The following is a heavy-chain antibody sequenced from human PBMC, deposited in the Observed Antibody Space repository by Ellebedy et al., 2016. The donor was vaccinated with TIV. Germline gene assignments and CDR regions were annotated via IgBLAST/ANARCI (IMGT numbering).Heavy chain of an antibody. Sequence: GSLRLSXTFSGGSISGSYWTWLRQSAGKGLEWIGRVYSSGITNYNSSLRSRVTISVDTSKNQFSLHLSSVTAADAALYYCTRGPDYAKTGFWGQGTLVTVSS. CDR1: GGSISGSY. D-gene: IGHD4-17*01. V-gene: IGHV4-4*07. CDR3: TRGPDYAKTGF. J-gene: IGHJ4*02. CDR2: VYSSGIT.